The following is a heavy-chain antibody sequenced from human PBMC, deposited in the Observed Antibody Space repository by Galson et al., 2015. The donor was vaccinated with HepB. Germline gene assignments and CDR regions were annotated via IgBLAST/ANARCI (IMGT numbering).Heavy chain of an antibody. Sequence: SLRLSCAASGFPFSRYWMHWVRQAPGKGLVWVARTNTDGSTRDYADSVEGRFTISRDNAKNTVYLQMNSLRAEDTAVYYCASPVAYCGGDCWDAFDMWGQGTMVTVSS. D-gene: IGHD2-21*02. V-gene: IGHV3-74*01. CDR2: TNTDGSTR. CDR1: GFPFSRYW. J-gene: IGHJ3*02. CDR3: ASPVAYCGGDCWDAFDM.